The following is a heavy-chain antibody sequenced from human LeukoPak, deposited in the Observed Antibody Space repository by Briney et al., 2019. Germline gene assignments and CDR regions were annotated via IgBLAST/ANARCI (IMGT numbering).Heavy chain of an antibody. CDR1: GGTFSSYA. CDR2: ITPIFGTA. CDR3: ARDPGDYYYFDY. J-gene: IGHJ4*02. Sequence: SVKVSCKASGGTFSSYAISWVRQAPGQGLEWMGGITPIFGTANYAQKFQGRVTITADESTSTAYMELSSLRSEDTAVYYCARDPGDYYYFDYWGQGTLVTVSS. V-gene: IGHV1-69*13. D-gene: IGHD4-17*01.